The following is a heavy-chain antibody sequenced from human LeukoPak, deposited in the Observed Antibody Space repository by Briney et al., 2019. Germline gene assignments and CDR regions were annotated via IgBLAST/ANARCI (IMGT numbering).Heavy chain of an antibody. CDR1: GFTFSTYW. Sequence: GGSLGLSCTASGFTFSTYWINWVRQSPGKGLVWVALINGDGSTTTHADSVKGRFTISRDNAKNTAYLQMNSLRDEDTAVYFCARDYAGSPDYWGQGTLVTVSA. CDR3: ARDYAGSPDY. CDR2: INGDGSTT. V-gene: IGHV3-74*03. D-gene: IGHD3-10*01. J-gene: IGHJ4*02.